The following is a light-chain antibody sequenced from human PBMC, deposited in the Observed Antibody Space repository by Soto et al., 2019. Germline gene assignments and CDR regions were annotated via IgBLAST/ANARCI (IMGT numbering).Light chain of an antibody. Sequence: SYELTQPPSVSVSPGQTARITCSGDALPTQYAYWYQQKPGQAPVLVIYKDSERPSGIPERFSGSSSGTTVTLTISGVQAEDEAHYYCQSADSSGTYQVLXTGSKVTVL. CDR1: ALPTQY. CDR2: KDS. J-gene: IGLJ1*01. V-gene: IGLV3-25*02. CDR3: QSADSSGTYQV.